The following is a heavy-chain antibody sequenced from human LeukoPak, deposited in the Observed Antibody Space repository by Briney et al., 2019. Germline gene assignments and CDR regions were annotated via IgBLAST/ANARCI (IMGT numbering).Heavy chain of an antibody. CDR2: INPRNGGA. Sequence: GASVKVSCKASGYTFTGYYIHWVRQAPGQGLEWMGRINPRNGGADFAQEFQRRVTITRDTSISTACMELGGLTSDGTAVFYCAREEGDYGSGSYYDVWGQGTLVTVSS. CDR3: AREEGDYGSGSYYDV. D-gene: IGHD3-10*01. V-gene: IGHV1-2*06. J-gene: IGHJ1*01. CDR1: GYTFTGYY.